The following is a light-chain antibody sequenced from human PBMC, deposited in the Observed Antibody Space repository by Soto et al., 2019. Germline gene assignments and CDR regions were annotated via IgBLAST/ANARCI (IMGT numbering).Light chain of an antibody. CDR2: NAS. Sequence: DIQMTQSPSTLSASVGDRVTITCRASRNIERWLAWYQQKPGKPPKLLILNASTLGSGVPSRFSGSGSGTEFTLTISGLQPDDFATYYCQHCGTSWPFGQGTKVDIK. V-gene: IGKV1-5*01. CDR1: RNIERW. CDR3: QHCGTSWP. J-gene: IGKJ1*01.